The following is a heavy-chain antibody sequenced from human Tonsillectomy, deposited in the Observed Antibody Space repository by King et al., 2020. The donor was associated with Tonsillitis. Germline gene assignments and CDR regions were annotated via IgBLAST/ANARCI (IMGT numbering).Heavy chain of an antibody. Sequence: VQLVESGGGLVKPGGSPRLSCAASGFTFSSYSMNWVRQAPGKGLEWVSSISSSSNYIYYADSVRGRFTISRDNSKNSLYLQMNSLRAEDTAVYYCVPYYDILTGFYPSWFDPWGQGTLVTVSS. V-gene: IGHV3-21*01. CDR1: GFTFSSYS. CDR2: ISSSSNYI. J-gene: IGHJ5*02. D-gene: IGHD3-9*01. CDR3: VPYYDILTGFYPSWFDP.